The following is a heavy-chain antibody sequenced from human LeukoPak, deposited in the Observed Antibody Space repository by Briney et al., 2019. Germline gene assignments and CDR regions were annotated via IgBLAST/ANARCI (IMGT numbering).Heavy chain of an antibody. D-gene: IGHD4-17*01. CDR2: INAGNGNT. V-gene: IGHV1-3*01. CDR1: GYTFTSYA. CDR3: ARDLSGMTTVTPSGY. Sequence: GASVKVSCKASGYTFTSYAMHWVRQAPGQRLEWMGWINAGNGNTKYSQKFQGRVTITRDTSASTAYMELSSLRSEDTAVYYCARDLSGMTTVTPSGYWGQGTLVTVSS. J-gene: IGHJ4*02.